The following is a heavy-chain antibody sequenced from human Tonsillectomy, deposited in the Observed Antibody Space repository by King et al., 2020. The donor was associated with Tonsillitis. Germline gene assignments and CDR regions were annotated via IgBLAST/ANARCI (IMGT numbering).Heavy chain of an antibody. V-gene: IGHV4-39*01. CDR2: VYFTGTP. CDR3: ARREGPFDY. CDR1: GASFSSSSYY. D-gene: IGHD1-26*01. Sequence: QLQESGPGLVKPSETLSLTCTVSGASFSSSSYYWGWIRQPPGKGLDGVGRVYFTGTPYHNPSLNGRVTISVNTSKNQFSLKMRSGTAADTAVYYCARREGPFDYWGQGTLVTVSS. J-gene: IGHJ4*02.